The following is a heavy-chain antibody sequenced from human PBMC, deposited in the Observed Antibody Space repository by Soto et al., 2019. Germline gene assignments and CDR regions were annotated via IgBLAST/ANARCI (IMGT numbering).Heavy chain of an antibody. Sequence: VQLVESGGGVVQPGRSLRLSCAASGFTFSFYGMHWVRQAPGKGLEWVAVISYDGSNKYYVDSVKGRFTISRDNSKNTLYLQMNSLRAEDTAVYYCAKGIAVRRNYYYGMDVWGQGTTVTVSS. J-gene: IGHJ6*02. CDR3: AKGIAVRRNYYYGMDV. V-gene: IGHV3-30*18. CDR1: GFTFSFYG. D-gene: IGHD6-6*01. CDR2: ISYDGSNK.